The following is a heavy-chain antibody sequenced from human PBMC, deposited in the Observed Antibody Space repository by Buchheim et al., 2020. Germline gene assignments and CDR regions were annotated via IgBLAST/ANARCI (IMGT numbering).Heavy chain of an antibody. V-gene: IGHV3-30*18. D-gene: IGHD6-19*01. J-gene: IGHJ4*02. Sequence: QVQLVESGGGVVQPGRSLRLSCAASGFTFSSYGMHWVRQAPGKGLEWVAVISYDGSNKYYADSVKGRFTISRDNSKNTLYLQMNSLRAEDTAVYYCAKNLDRGWYPGSFYFDYWGQGTL. CDR3: AKNLDRGWYPGSFYFDY. CDR1: GFTFSSYG. CDR2: ISYDGSNK.